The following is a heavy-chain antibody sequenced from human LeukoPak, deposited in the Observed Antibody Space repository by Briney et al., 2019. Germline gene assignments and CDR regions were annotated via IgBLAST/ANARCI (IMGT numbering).Heavy chain of an antibody. V-gene: IGHV3-33*06. D-gene: IGHD4-17*01. CDR3: AKGMTTGPRSVYHYMDV. Sequence: PGGSLRLSCVASGFTFSSYGMHWVRQAPGKGLEWVSLLWDDGSNEYYADSVKGRFTISRDNSKSTLYLQMNSLRAEDTAVYYCAKGMTTGPRSVYHYMDVWGKGTTVTVSS. J-gene: IGHJ6*03. CDR2: LWDDGSNE. CDR1: GFTFSSYG.